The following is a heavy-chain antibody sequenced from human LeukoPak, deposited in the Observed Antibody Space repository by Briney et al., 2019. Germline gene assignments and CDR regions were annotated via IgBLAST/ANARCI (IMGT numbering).Heavy chain of an antibody. J-gene: IGHJ4*02. CDR1: GDSIRSYY. D-gene: IGHD6-6*01. CDR3: ARVYSSSDRGGIPDY. CDR2: VYVTGNT. Sequence: SETLSLTCTVSGDSIRSYYWSWIRQPAGKGLEWIGRVYVTGNTNYSPSLKSRVTMSVDTSKNQFSLKLSSVTAADTAVYYCARVYSSSDRGGIPDYWGQGTLVTVSS. V-gene: IGHV4-4*07.